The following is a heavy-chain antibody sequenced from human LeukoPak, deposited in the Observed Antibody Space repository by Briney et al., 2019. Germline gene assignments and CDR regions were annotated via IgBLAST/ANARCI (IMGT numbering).Heavy chain of an antibody. CDR2: IYYSGST. Sequence: SETLSLTCTVSGGSISSYYWSWIRQPPGKGLEWIGYIYYSGSTNYDPSLKSRVTISVDTSKNQFSLKLSSVTAADTAVYYCARGMGYSYGIDYWGQGTLVTVSS. J-gene: IGHJ4*02. CDR3: ARGMGYSYGIDY. CDR1: GGSISSYY. D-gene: IGHD5-18*01. V-gene: IGHV4-59*01.